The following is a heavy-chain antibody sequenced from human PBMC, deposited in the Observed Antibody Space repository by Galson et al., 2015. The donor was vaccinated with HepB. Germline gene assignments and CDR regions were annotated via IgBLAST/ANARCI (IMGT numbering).Heavy chain of an antibody. J-gene: IGHJ6*03. CDR2: IIPIFGTA. D-gene: IGHD4-11*01. CDR1: GGTFSSYA. CDR3: ARDPGGDYSNSGDYYYYYMDV. V-gene: IGHV1-69*13. Sequence: PVKVSCKASGGTFSSYAISWVRQAPGQGLEWMGGIIPIFGTANYAQKFQGRVTITADESTSTAYMELSSLRSEDTAVYYCARDPGGDYSNSGDYYYYYMDVWGKGTTVTVSS.